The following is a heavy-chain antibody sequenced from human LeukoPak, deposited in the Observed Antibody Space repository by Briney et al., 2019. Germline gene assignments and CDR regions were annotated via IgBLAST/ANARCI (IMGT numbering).Heavy chain of an antibody. CDR3: ARTATSDWSRGWFDP. J-gene: IGHJ5*02. D-gene: IGHD3-9*01. Sequence: SETLSLTCTVSGDSISSSYYYWGWIRQPTGKGLEWIGTIYYSGSTYYNLSLKSRVTMSVDTSKKQFSLKLSSVTAADTAVYYCARTATSDWSRGWFDPWGQGTLVTVSS. CDR1: GDSISSSYYY. V-gene: IGHV4-39*01. CDR2: IYYSGST.